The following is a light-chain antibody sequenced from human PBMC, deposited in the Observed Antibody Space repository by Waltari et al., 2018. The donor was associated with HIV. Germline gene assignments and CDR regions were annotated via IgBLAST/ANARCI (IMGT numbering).Light chain of an antibody. CDR3: GTWDSSLSAGV. V-gene: IGLV1-51*01. Sequence: QSVLTQPPSVSAAPGQKVTISCSGSSSNIGNNYVSWYQQLPGTAPNLTIYDKNKRPSGIPDRFSGSKSGTSATLGITGLQTGDEADYYCGTWDSSLSAGVFGGGTKLTVL. CDR2: DKN. CDR1: SSNIGNNY. J-gene: IGLJ2*01.